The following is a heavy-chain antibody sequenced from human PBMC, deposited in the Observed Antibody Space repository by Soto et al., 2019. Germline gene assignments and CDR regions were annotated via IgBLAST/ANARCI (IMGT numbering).Heavy chain of an antibody. Sequence: EVQLVESGGGLVQPGGSLRLSCAASGFTFSDHYMDWVRQAPGKGLEWVGRTRNKANSYTTEYAAAVKGRFTISRDDSXSXXYLEMNSLRTEDTVVYYCTRGLGVYYYESSGYSASWGQGTLVTVSS. CDR3: TRGLGVYYYESSGYSAS. CDR1: GFTFSDHY. D-gene: IGHD3-22*01. CDR2: TRNKANSYTT. J-gene: IGHJ5*02. V-gene: IGHV3-72*01.